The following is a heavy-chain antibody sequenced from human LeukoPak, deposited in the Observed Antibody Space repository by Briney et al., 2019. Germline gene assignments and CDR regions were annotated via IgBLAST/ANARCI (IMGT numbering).Heavy chain of an antibody. Sequence: SETESLTCAVYGGSFSGYYWRWIWIRQPPGKGLEWIGEINPSGSTNYKPSLKSRFTISLDTSKNQFSLKLSSVTAADTAVYYCARDRFTTATFRNNYYGMDVWGQGTPVTLSS. CDR3: ARDRFTTATFRNNYYGMDV. CDR2: INPSGST. D-gene: IGHD2-15*01. J-gene: IGHJ6*02. V-gene: IGHV4-34*01. CDR1: GGSFSGYY.